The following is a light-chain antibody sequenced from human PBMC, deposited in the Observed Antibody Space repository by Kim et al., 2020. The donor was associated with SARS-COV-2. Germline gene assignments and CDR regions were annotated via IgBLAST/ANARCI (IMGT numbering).Light chain of an antibody. V-gene: IGLV3-1*01. J-gene: IGLJ3*02. CDR3: QAWDSTGV. Sequence: VSVSSGQTASSTGSGDKWGNKFFSWYQQKPGQSPVLVIYQDSRRPSGSPERFSGSNSGNTAALTISGTVTMDESDYYCQAWDSTGVFGGGTQLTVL. CDR1: KWGNKF. CDR2: QDS.